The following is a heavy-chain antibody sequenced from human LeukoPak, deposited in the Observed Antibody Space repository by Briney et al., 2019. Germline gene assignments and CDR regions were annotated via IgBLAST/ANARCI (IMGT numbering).Heavy chain of an antibody. J-gene: IGHJ4*02. CDR2: INPNSGGT. V-gene: IGHV1-2*02. Sequence: GASVKVSCKASGYTFTGYYMHWVRQAPGQGLEWMGWINPNSGGTNYAQKFQGRVTITADKSTSTAYMELSRLRSDDTAVYYCARGIIAAAANGNYWGQGTLVTVSS. CDR1: GYTFTGYY. CDR3: ARGIIAAAANGNY. D-gene: IGHD6-13*01.